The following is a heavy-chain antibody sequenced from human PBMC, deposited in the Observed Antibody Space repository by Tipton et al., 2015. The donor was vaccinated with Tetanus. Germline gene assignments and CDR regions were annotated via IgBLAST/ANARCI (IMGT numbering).Heavy chain of an antibody. CDR1: GFTFSSYA. CDR3: ARWGFGDGYSLDY. V-gene: IGHV3-30-3*01. D-gene: IGHD5-24*01. J-gene: IGHJ4*02. CDR2: ISYDGSNK. Sequence: SLRLSCAASGFTFSSYAMHWVRQAPGKGQEWVAVISYDGSNKYYADSVKGRFTISRDNSKNTLYLQMNSLRAEDTAVYYCARWGFGDGYSLDYWGQGTLVTVSS.